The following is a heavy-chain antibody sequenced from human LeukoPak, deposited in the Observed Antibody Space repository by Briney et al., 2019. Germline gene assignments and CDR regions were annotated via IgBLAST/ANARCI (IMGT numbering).Heavy chain of an antibody. CDR1: GGSFSGYY. CDR3: ARHSSGWSSDGMDV. CDR2: IYYSGTT. D-gene: IGHD6-19*01. Sequence: SETLSLTCAVDGGSFSGYYWGWIRQPPGKGPEWIGSIYYSGTTYDNLSLKSRVTMSVDTSKNQFSLKLSPVTAADTAVYYCARHSSGWSSDGMDVWGQGTTVTVSS. V-gene: IGHV4-39*01. J-gene: IGHJ6*02.